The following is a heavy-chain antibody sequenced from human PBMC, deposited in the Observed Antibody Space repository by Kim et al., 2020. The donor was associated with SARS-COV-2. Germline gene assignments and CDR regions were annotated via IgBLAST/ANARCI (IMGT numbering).Heavy chain of an antibody. J-gene: IGHJ5*02. V-gene: IGHV3-33*05. CDR3: ARGGVVTNH. CDR2: ISYDGSNK. CDR1: GFTFSSDG. D-gene: IGHD3-3*01. Sequence: GGSLRLSCAASGFTFSSDGMHWVRQAPGKGLEWVAGISYDGSNKYYADSGKGRFTISRDNSKNTLYLQMNSLRAEDTAVYYCARGGVVTNHWGQGTLVTVSS.